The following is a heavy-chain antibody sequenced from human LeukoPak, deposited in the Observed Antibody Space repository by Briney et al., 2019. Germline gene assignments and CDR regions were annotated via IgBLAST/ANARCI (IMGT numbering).Heavy chain of an antibody. J-gene: IGHJ4*02. Sequence: GASVKVSCKASGYTFTGYYMHWVRQAPGQGLEWMGWINPNSGGTNYAQKFQGRVTVTRDTSISTAYMELSRLRSDDTAVYYCASVGYDSSGSYYFDYWGREPWSPSPQ. CDR3: ASVGYDSSGSYYFDY. CDR1: GYTFTGYY. V-gene: IGHV1-2*02. D-gene: IGHD3-22*01. CDR2: INPNSGGT.